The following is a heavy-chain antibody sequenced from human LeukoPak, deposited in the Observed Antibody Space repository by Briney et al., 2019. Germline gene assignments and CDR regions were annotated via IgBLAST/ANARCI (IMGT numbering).Heavy chain of an antibody. J-gene: IGHJ5*02. Sequence: GASVKVSCKGSGYTLTELSMHGVRQAPGRGLEGVGGFDPEDWETYYAQKFRGRVTMTEDTSTDTAYMELSSLRSEDTAVYYCATQFFTMVRGVISLDWFDPWGQGTLVTVSS. CDR1: GYTLTELS. D-gene: IGHD3-10*01. CDR3: ATQFFTMVRGVISLDWFDP. CDR2: FDPEDWET. V-gene: IGHV1-24*01.